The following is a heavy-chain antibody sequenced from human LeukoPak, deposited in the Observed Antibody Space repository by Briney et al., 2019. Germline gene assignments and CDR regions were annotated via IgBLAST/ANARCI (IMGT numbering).Heavy chain of an antibody. CDR3: ASGGYCSSTSCPWDYFDY. CDR1: GFTFSSYS. D-gene: IGHD2-2*01. V-gene: IGHV3-23*01. J-gene: IGHJ4*02. CDR2: ISGSGGST. Sequence: GGSLRLSCAASGFTFSSYSMNWVRQAPGKGLEWVSTISGSGGSTYYADSVKGRFTISRDNSKNTLYLQMNSLRAEDTAVYHCASGGYCSSTSCPWDYFDYWGQGTLVTVSS.